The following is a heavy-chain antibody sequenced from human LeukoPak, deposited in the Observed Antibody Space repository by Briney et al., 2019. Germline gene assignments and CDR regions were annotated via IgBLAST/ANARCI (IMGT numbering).Heavy chain of an antibody. V-gene: IGHV3-53*01. J-gene: IGHJ4*02. CDR3: ARDSRGGVTFDY. CDR1: GFAVSSNS. D-gene: IGHD3-10*01. CDR2: IYTCDVT. Sequence: GGSLRLSCVASGFAVSSNSMSGGGQAPGKGLEWFSLIYTCDVTYYAGPVKGRFTIFRDNSRNTLYFEMNSLRAEDTAVYYCARDSRGGVTFDYWGQGALVTVSS.